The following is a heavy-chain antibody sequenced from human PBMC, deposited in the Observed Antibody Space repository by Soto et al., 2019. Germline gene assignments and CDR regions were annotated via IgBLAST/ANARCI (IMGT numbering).Heavy chain of an antibody. Sequence: GASVKVSCKASGYTFTGYYMHWVRQAPGQGLEWMGWINPNSGGTNYAQKFQGRVTMTRDTSISTAYMELSRLRSDDTAVYYCARVGIGRDGYNFPSYWGQGTLVTVS. J-gene: IGHJ4*02. V-gene: IGHV1-2*02. D-gene: IGHD5-12*01. CDR2: INPNSGGT. CDR3: ARVGIGRDGYNFPSY. CDR1: GYTFTGYY.